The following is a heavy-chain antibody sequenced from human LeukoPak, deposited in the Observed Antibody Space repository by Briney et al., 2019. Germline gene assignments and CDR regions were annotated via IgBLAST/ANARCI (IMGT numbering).Heavy chain of an antibody. CDR2: TYYRSKWYN. CDR1: GDSVSSNSAA. Sequence: QTLSLTCAISGDSVSSNSAAWNWIRQSPSRGLEWLGRTYYRSKWYNDYAVSVKSRITINPDTSKNQFSLQLNSVTPEDTAVYYCARADCSGGSCWFDPWGQGTLVTVSS. V-gene: IGHV6-1*01. J-gene: IGHJ5*02. D-gene: IGHD2-15*01. CDR3: ARADCSGGSCWFDP.